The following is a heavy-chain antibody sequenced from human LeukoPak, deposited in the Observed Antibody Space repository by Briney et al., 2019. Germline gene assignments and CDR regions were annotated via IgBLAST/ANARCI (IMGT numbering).Heavy chain of an antibody. CDR2: INHSGST. CDR1: GGSFSGYY. D-gene: IGHD3-22*01. CDR3: ARRGDSSGYPRYYYYYYMDV. J-gene: IGHJ6*03. Sequence: SETLSLTCAVYGGSFSGYYWSWIRQPPGKGLEWIGEINHSGSTNYNPSLKSRVTISVDTSRNQFSLKLSSVTAADTAVYYCARRGDSSGYPRYYYYYYMDVWGKGTTVTISS. V-gene: IGHV4-34*01.